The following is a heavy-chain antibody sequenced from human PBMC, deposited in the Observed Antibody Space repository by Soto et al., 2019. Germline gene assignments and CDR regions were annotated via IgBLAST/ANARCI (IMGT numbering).Heavy chain of an antibody. CDR3: VLVLSGTGSPLH. CDR2: ISGSGGST. Sequence: EVQRLESGGGLVQPGGSLRLSCAASGFTFSSYAMSWVRQAPGKGLEWVSAISGSGGSTYYADSVKGRFTISRDNSKNTLYLQMNGLRAEATAVYSRVLVLSGTGSPLHWGQGTLVTVSS. D-gene: IGHD3-10*01. CDR1: GFTFSSYA. J-gene: IGHJ4*02. V-gene: IGHV3-23*01.